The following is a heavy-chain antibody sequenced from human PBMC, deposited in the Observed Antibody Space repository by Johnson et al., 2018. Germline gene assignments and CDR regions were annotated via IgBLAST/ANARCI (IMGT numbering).Heavy chain of an antibody. Sequence: VQLVESGGGVVQPGRSRRLSCAASGFTFSSYGMHWVRQAPGKGLEWVAVISYDGSNKYYVDSVKGRFTISRDNAKNSLYLQMNSLRAEEPAVYYCARASYNWNDGIRMDVWGKGTTVTVSS. D-gene: IGHD1-1*01. CDR3: ARASYNWNDGIRMDV. CDR2: ISYDGSNK. V-gene: IGHV3-30*03. CDR1: GFTFSSYG. J-gene: IGHJ6*04.